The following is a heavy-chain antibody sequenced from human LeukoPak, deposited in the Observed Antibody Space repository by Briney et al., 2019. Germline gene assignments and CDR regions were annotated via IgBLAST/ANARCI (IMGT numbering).Heavy chain of an antibody. CDR3: ARGRGQDGYNYSDLDY. D-gene: IGHD5-24*01. J-gene: IGHJ4*02. V-gene: IGHV1-2*02. CDR2: INPNSGGT. Sequence: ASVKVSCKASGYTFTGYYMHWVRQAPGQGLEWMGWINPNSGGTNYAQKFQGRVTMTRDTSISTAYMELSRLRSDDTAVYYCARGRGQDGYNYSDLDYWGQGTLVTVSS. CDR1: GYTFTGYY.